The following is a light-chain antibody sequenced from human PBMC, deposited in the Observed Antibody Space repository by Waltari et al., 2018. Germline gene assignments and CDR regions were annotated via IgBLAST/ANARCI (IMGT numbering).Light chain of an antibody. CDR3: AAWDGGVSGPHV. CDR2: RND. J-gene: IGLJ1*01. Sequence: QSVLTQPPSASGTPGQRVTISCSGSSSNIGPNYVYWYQHLPGTTPKLLISRNDRRPAGVPDRFSGSRSGTSASRDISGLRSEDEGDYYCAAWDGGVSGPHVFGTGTKVTVL. V-gene: IGLV1-47*01. CDR1: SSNIGPNY.